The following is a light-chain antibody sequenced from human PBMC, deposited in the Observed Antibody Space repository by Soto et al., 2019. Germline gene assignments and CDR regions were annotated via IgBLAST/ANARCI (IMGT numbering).Light chain of an antibody. CDR2: DAS. CDR1: QGVSSY. V-gene: IGKV3-11*01. CDR3: QQRSNWPRT. J-gene: IGKJ1*01. Sequence: EIVLTQSPATLSLSPGESATLSCRASQGVSSYLAWYQQNPGQAPRLLIYDASNRATGIPARFSGSGSGTDFTLNISSLEPEDFAVYYCQQRSNWPRTFGQGTKV.